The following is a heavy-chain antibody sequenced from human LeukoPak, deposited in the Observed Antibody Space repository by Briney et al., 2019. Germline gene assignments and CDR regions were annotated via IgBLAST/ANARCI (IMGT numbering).Heavy chain of an antibody. V-gene: IGHV3-23*01. Sequence: QPGGSLRLSFAASGXTFSMYAMSWVRQAPGKVLEWVSAISRGGVGTYYADSVKGRFTISRDNSKNTLYLQMNSLRADDTAVYYCAKGSVYGDFDYWGQGTLVLASS. CDR3: AKGSVYGDFDY. CDR2: ISRGGVGT. J-gene: IGHJ4*02. CDR1: GXTFSMYA. D-gene: IGHD4-17*01.